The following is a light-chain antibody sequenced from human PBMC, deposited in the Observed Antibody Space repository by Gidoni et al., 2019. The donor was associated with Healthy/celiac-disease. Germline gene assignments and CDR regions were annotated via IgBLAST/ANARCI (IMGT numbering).Light chain of an antibody. J-gene: IGKJ2*01. Sequence: EIVLTQSPATLSLSPGERATLSCRASQSVSSYLAWYQQKSGQARRLLIYDASNRATGIPARCSGSGSRTDFTLTISSLEPEDFAVYYCQQRSNWPYTFGQGTKLEIK. CDR2: DAS. V-gene: IGKV3-11*01. CDR1: QSVSSY. CDR3: QQRSNWPYT.